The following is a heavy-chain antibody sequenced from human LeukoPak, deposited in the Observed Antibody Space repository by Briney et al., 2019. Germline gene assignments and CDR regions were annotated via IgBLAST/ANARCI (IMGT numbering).Heavy chain of an antibody. D-gene: IGHD3-22*01. V-gene: IGHV4-59*08. CDR1: GGFISGYY. CDR3: ARHYYDRSDSYSFDY. Sequence: SETLSLTCTVSGGFISGYYWSWVRQPPGKGLEWIGYIFSSGSTNYNPSLKSRVTISEDTSVNQFSLKLSSVTAADTAVYYCARHYYDRSDSYSFDYWGQGTLVTVSS. J-gene: IGHJ4*02. CDR2: IFSSGST.